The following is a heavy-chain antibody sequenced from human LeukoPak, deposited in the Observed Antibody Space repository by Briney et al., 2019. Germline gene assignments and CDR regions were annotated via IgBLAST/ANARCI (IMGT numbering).Heavy chain of an antibody. Sequence: PSETLSLTCTVSGGSISSSSYYWGWIRQPPGKELEWIGSIYYSGSTYYNPSLKSRVTISVDTSKNQFSLKLSSVTAADTAVYYCARDLDSAVIDYWGQGTLVTVSS. CDR1: GGSISSSSYY. D-gene: IGHD2-15*01. V-gene: IGHV4-39*07. J-gene: IGHJ4*02. CDR2: IYYSGST. CDR3: ARDLDSAVIDY.